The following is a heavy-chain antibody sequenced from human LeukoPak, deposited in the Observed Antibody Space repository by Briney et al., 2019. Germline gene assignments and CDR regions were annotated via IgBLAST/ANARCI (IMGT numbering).Heavy chain of an antibody. V-gene: IGHV3-23*01. CDR1: GFTFSSYA. J-gene: IGHJ4*02. D-gene: IGHD2-15*01. Sequence: PGGSLRLSCAASGFTFSSYAMSWVRQDPGKGLEWVSAISGSGGSTYYADSVKGRFTISRDNSKNTLYLQMNSLRAEDTAVYYCAKDLRSAWYFDYWGQGTLVTVSS. CDR2: ISGSGGST. CDR3: AKDLRSAWYFDY.